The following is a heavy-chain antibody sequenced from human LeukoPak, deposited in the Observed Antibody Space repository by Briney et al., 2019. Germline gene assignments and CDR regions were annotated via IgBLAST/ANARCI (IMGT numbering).Heavy chain of an antibody. CDR3: ARELYSSGWYENY. Sequence: SETLSLTCTVSGGSISSSSYYWGWIRQPPGKGLEWIGSIYYSGSTNYNPSLKSRVTISVDTSKNQFSLKLSSVTAADTAVYYCARELYSSGWYENYWGQGTLVTVSS. V-gene: IGHV4-39*07. D-gene: IGHD6-19*01. J-gene: IGHJ4*02. CDR1: GGSISSSSYY. CDR2: IYYSGST.